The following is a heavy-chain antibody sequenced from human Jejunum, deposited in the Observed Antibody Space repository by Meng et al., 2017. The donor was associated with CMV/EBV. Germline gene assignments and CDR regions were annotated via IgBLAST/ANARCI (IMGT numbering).Heavy chain of an antibody. CDR2: IDEVGST. CDR1: VSSGSFD. CDR3: ARLYGRELLGFFYGMDV. D-gene: IGHD3-10*01. J-gene: IGHJ6*02. Sequence: VSSGSFDWSWIRQSPGKGLEWIGYIDEVGSTYRSPSLRSRVTMSIDTSKNRFSLNLNSVTAADTAVYFCARLYGRELLGFFYGMDVWGQGTTVTVSS. V-gene: IGHV4-61*03.